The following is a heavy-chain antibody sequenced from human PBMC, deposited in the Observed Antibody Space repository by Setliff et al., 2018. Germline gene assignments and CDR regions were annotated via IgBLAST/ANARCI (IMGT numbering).Heavy chain of an antibody. CDR3: ARRETYYNFWSGYYAY. D-gene: IGHD3-3*01. Sequence: PSETLSLTCTVSGGSISSSSYYWGWIRQPPGKGLEWIGSIYYSGSTYYNPSLKSRVTISVDTSKSQFSLKLSSVTAADTAVYYCARRETYYNFWSGYYAYWGQGTLVTVSS. V-gene: IGHV4-39*07. CDR1: GGSISSSSYY. CDR2: IYYSGST. J-gene: IGHJ4*02.